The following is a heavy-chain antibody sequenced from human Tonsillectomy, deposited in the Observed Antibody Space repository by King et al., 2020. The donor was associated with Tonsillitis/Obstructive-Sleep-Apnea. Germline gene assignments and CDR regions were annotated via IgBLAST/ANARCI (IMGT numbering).Heavy chain of an antibody. J-gene: IGHJ5*02. D-gene: IGHD3-3*01. CDR2: INPSGGST. CDR3: ARARSFGVVIIRGWFDP. Sequence: QLVQSGAEVNKPGASVKVSCKASGYTFTSYYMHWVRQAPGQVLEWMGIINPSGGSTSYAQKFQGRVTLTRDTSTSTVYMELSSLRSEDTAVYYCARARSFGVVIIRGWFDPWGQGTLVTVSS. V-gene: IGHV1-46*01. CDR1: GYTFTSYY.